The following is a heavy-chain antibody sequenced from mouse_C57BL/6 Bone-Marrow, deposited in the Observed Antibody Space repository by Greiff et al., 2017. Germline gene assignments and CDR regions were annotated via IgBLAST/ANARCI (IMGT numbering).Heavy chain of an antibody. J-gene: IGHJ4*01. Sequence: QVQLQQSGAELVKPGASVKLSCKASGYTFTSYWMQWVKQRPGQGLEWIGEIDPSDSYTNYNQKFKGKATLTVDTSSSTAYMQLSSLTSEDSAVYYCVRSGNVSMYAMDFGGRGT. CDR3: VRSGNVSMYAMDF. D-gene: IGHD2-10*02. CDR2: IDPSDSYT. V-gene: IGHV1-50*01. CDR1: GYTFTSYW.